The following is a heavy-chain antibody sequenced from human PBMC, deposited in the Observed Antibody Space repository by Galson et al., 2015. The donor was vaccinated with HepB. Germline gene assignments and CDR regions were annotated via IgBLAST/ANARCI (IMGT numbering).Heavy chain of an antibody. CDR1: GYTFTSYA. Sequence: SVKVSCKASGYTFTSYAMHWVRQAPGQRLEWMGWINAGNGNTKYSQKFQGRVTITRDTSASTAYMELSSLRSEDTAVYYCARGPLYCSGGSCYNNWFDPWGQGTLVTVSS. D-gene: IGHD2-15*01. V-gene: IGHV1-3*01. CDR3: ARGPLYCSGGSCYNNWFDP. J-gene: IGHJ5*02. CDR2: INAGNGNT.